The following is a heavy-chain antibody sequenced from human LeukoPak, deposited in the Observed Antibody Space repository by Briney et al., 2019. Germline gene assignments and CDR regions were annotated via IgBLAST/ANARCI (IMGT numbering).Heavy chain of an antibody. CDR3: SVWFGELSPPP. D-gene: IGHD3-10*01. CDR2: IYYSGST. J-gene: IGHJ5*02. V-gene: IGHV4-38-2*02. Sequence: SETLSLTCTVSGYSISSGYYWGWIRQPPGKGLEWIGSIYYSGSTYYNPSLKSRVTISVDTSKNQFSLKLSSVTAADTAVYYCSVWFGELSPPPWGQGTLVTVSS. CDR1: GYSISSGYY.